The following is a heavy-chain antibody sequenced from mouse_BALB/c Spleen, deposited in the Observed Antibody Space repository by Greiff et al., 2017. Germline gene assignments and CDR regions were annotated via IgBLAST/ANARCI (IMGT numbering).Heavy chain of an antibody. CDR2: ISDGGSYT. CDR3: ARVPAYYGTTAWFAY. J-gene: IGHJ3*01. CDR1: GFTFSDYY. Sequence: EVMLVESGGGLVKPGGSLKLSCAASGFTFSDYYMYWVRQTPEKRLEWVATISDGGSYTYYPDSVKGRFTISRDNAKNNLYLQMSSLKSEDTAMYYCARVPAYYGTTAWFAYWGQGTLVTVSA. D-gene: IGHD1-1*01. V-gene: IGHV5-4*02.